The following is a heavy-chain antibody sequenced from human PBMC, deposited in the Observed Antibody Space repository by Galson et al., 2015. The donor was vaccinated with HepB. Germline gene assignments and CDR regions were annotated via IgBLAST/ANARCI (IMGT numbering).Heavy chain of an antibody. CDR3: ARIMYNTLLHKITWFDP. CDR1: GGSISRSYW. Sequence: LSLTCAVSGGSISRSYWWTWVRQPPGKGLEWIGEILHTGSTNYNPSLKGRVIMSVDKSKNQFSLRLGSVTAADTGVYYCARIMYNTLLHKITWFDPWGQGTPVTVSS. D-gene: IGHD1-14*01. J-gene: IGHJ5*02. CDR2: ILHTGST. V-gene: IGHV4-4*02.